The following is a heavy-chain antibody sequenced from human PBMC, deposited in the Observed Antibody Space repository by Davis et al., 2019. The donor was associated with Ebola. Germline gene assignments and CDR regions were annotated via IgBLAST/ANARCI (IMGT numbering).Heavy chain of an antibody. CDR1: GFTFDTFS. CDR2: IKPDGREK. D-gene: IGHD1-14*01. V-gene: IGHV3-7*01. CDR3: ARRGNHLDY. J-gene: IGHJ4*02. Sequence: PGGSLRLSCATSGFTFDTFSMTWVRQAPGKGLEWVAYIKPDGREKNYVDSVKGRFTISRDSAKNSVYLQMDSLRAEDTAVYYCARRGNHLDYWGQGTLVTVSS.